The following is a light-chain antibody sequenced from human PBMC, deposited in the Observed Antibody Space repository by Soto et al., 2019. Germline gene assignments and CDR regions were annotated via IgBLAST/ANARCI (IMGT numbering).Light chain of an antibody. V-gene: IGLV1-40*01. CDR2: DNK. CDR3: QSFDNSLRGFYV. J-gene: IGLJ1*01. Sequence: QSVLTQPPSVSGAPGQRATISCTVSSSNIGAGYDVHWYQQLPGRAPKLIIYDNKNRPSGVPDRFSGSNSGTSASLAITGLQAEDEADYYCQSFDNSLRGFYVFGTGTKVTVL. CDR1: SSNIGAGYD.